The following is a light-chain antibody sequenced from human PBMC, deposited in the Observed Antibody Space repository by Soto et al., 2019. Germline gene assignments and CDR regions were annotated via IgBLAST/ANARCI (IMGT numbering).Light chain of an antibody. CDR3: QQSSSTPIT. J-gene: IGKJ3*01. CDR1: QSISSY. CDR2: AAS. Sequence: DIQMTQSPSSLSASVGDRVTITCRASQSISSYLNWYQEKPGKAPKILIYAASSLQSGVPSRFSGSGSGTDFTLTISSLQPEDFETYYCQQSSSTPITLAPGTNVDIK. V-gene: IGKV1-39*01.